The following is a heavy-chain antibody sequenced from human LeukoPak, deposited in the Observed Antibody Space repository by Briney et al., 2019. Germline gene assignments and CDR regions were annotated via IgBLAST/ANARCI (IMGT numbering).Heavy chain of an antibody. CDR3: AKALSGSYSRGSAFDI. Sequence: PGGSLRLSCAASGFTFSSYGMHWVRQAPGKGLEWVAFIRYDGSNKYYADSVKGRFTISRDNSKNTLYLQMNSLRAEDTAVYYCAKALSGSYSRGSAFDIWGQGTMVTVSS. CDR1: GFTFSSYG. D-gene: IGHD1-26*01. CDR2: IRYDGSNK. J-gene: IGHJ3*02. V-gene: IGHV3-30*02.